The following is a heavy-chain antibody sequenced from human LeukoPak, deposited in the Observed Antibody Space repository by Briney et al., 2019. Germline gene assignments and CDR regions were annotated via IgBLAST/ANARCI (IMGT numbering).Heavy chain of an antibody. CDR1: GITLSSYA. V-gene: IGHV3-23*01. J-gene: IGHJ4*02. Sequence: QPGGSLRLSCAASGITLSSYAMNWVRQAPGKGLEWVSAISGSGGSTYYADSVKGRFTISRDNSKNTLYLQMNSLRAEDTAVYYCAKRDVWGSYRYTPFDYWGQGTLVTVSS. CDR2: ISGSGGST. CDR3: AKRDVWGSYRYTPFDY. D-gene: IGHD3-16*02.